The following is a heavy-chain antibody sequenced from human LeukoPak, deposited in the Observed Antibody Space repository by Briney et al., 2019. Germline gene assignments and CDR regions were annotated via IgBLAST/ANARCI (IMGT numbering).Heavy chain of an antibody. CDR3: EKLSGLDGHFDY. Sequence: GGSLRLSCAASGFTFDDYAMHWVRQAPGKGLEWVSGISWNSGSIGYADSVKGRFTISRDNAKNSLYLQMNSLRAEDTALYYCEKLSGLDGHFDYGGQGTLVTVSS. CDR2: ISWNSGSI. J-gene: IGHJ4*02. CDR1: GFTFDDYA. D-gene: IGHD5-24*01. V-gene: IGHV3-9*01.